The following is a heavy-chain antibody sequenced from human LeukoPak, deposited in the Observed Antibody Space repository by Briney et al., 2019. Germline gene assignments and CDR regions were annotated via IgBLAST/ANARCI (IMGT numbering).Heavy chain of an antibody. D-gene: IGHD3-10*01. CDR2: INHSGST. CDR1: GGSISSGGYS. V-gene: IGHV4-30-2*01. Sequence: PSETLSLTCAVSGGSISSGGYSWSWIRQPPGKGLEWIGEINHSGSTNYNPSLKSRVTISVDTSKNQFSLKLSSVTAADTAVYYCARGVSYYGSGSYYGRRYYFDYWGQGTLVTVSS. J-gene: IGHJ4*02. CDR3: ARGVSYYGSGSYYGRRYYFDY.